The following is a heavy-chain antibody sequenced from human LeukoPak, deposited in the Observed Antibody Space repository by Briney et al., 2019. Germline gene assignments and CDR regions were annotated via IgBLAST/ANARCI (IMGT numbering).Heavy chain of an antibody. D-gene: IGHD1-26*01. J-gene: IGHJ4*02. CDR3: ARDAWLVGTTNLYYFDY. V-gene: IGHV1-2*02. CDR2: INPNSGDT. Sequence: ASVKVSCKASEYTFTVYYMHWVRQAPGQGLEWMGWINPNSGDTNYAQKFQGRVTMTRDPSISTAYMALTRLRSDDTAMYYCARDAWLVGTTNLYYFDYWGQGTLVTVSS. CDR1: EYTFTVYY.